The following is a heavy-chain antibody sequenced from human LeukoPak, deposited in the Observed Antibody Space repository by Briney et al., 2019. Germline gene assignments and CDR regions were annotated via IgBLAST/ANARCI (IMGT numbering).Heavy chain of an antibody. CDR3: ARSSSGAKDY. J-gene: IGHJ4*02. CDR2: MSSRSSAI. Sequence: QSGGSLRLSCAASGFTFRSYSMNWVHQAPAKGVEWVSYMSSRSSAIYYADCVQGQFHIYRDNAKNQLFLQMNSLRVEDTAVYYCARSSSGAKDYWGQGTLVTVSS. CDR1: GFTFRSYS. D-gene: IGHD1-26*01. V-gene: IGHV3-48*01.